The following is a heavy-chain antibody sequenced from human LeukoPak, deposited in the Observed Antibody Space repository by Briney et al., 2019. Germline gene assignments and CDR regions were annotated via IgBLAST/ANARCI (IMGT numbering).Heavy chain of an antibody. V-gene: IGHV5-10-1*01. CDR3: ARLGGDMFHAWTPPGFDY. CDR2: IDPSDSYT. D-gene: IGHD3-10*01. J-gene: IGHJ4*02. CDR1: GYSFTSYW. Sequence: GESLKISCKGSGYSFTSYWISWVRQMPGKALEWMGRIDPSDSYTNYSPSFQGHVTISADKSISTAYLQWSSLKASDTAMYYCARLGGDMFHAWTPPGFDYWGQGTLVTVSS.